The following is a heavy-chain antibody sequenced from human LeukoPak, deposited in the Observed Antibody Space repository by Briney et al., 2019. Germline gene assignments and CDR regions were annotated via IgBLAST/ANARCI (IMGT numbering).Heavy chain of an antibody. Sequence: GGSLKLSCAASGFTFSCSTMHWVRQASGKGLEWVGRIRSKANSSATAYAASVKGRFTIARDDSKNTAYLQMNSLKTEDTAVYYCTTIGGPGATTPRYWGQGTLVTVSS. D-gene: IGHD1-26*01. CDR2: IRSKANSSAT. CDR3: TTIGGPGATTPRY. CDR1: GFTFSCST. V-gene: IGHV3-73*01. J-gene: IGHJ4*02.